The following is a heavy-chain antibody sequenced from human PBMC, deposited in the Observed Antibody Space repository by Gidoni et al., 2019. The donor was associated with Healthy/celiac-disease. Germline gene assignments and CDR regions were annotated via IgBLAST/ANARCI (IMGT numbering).Heavy chain of an antibody. D-gene: IGHD5-12*01. V-gene: IGHV3-15*01. CDR1: GFTFSTAW. CDR2: IKSKTDGGTT. J-gene: IGHJ4*02. CDR3: TTYPSDGSIYYFDY. Sequence: EVQLVESGGGLVKPGGSLRLSCAASGFTFSTAWMSWVRQAPGKGLEWVGRIKSKTDGGTTDYAAPVKGRFTISRDDSKNTLYLQMNSLKTEDTAVYYCTTYPSDGSIYYFDYWGQGTLVTVSS.